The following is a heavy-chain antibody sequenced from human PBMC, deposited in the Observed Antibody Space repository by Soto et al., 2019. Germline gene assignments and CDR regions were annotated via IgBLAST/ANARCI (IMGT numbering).Heavy chain of an antibody. J-gene: IGHJ4*02. CDR3: ARDKITGLVDY. CDR1: GGSFSVYS. D-gene: IGHD2-8*02. CDR2: INQTGVA. V-gene: IGHV4-34*01. Sequence: PSETLSLTCAVYGGSFSVYSWTWIRQPPGTVLELIGEINQTGVANYXXSLKSRVXXSVDTSKNQFXLKLTXLAAADTAVYYCARDKITGLVDYWGQGTLVT.